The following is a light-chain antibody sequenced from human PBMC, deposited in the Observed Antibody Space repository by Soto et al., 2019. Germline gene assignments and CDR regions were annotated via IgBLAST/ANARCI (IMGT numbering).Light chain of an antibody. Sequence: QSAGTQPACVSGSPGQAVTISCTGTSSDVGAYNYVSWFQQHPGKAPTLIISEVSNRPSGVSNRFSGSKSGNAASLTISGLQAEDEADYFCFSFTTAWTHVFGTGTKVTVL. CDR3: FSFTTAWTHV. J-gene: IGLJ1*01. CDR1: SSDVGAYNY. V-gene: IGLV2-14*01. CDR2: EVS.